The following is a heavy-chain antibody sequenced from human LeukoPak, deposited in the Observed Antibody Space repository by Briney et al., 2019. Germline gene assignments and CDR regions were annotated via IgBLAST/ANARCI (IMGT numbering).Heavy chain of an antibody. Sequence: PSETLSLTCTVSGYSISSGYYWGWIRLPPGKGLEWIGSIYHSGSPSYNPSLKSRVTISVDTSKIQSSLRLTSVTAADTAVYYCARTAIASSAYSAFDIWGQGTMVTVSS. CDR1: GYSISSGYY. J-gene: IGHJ3*02. CDR3: ARTAIASSAYSAFDI. D-gene: IGHD3-22*01. CDR2: IYHSGSP. V-gene: IGHV4-38-2*02.